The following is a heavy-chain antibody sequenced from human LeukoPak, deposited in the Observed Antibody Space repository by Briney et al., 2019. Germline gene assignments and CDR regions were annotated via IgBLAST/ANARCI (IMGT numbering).Heavy chain of an antibody. CDR1: GVSISSTIYY. CDR3: GRHFYGSGTYYYYYYYMDV. V-gene: IGHV4-39*01. J-gene: IGHJ6*03. Sequence: SETLSLTCSVSGVSISSTIYYWGWIRQPPGKGLEWIGSIYYSGNTYYNPSLKSRVTISVDASKNQFSLRLSSVTAADTAVYYCGRHFYGSGTYYYYYYYMDVWGKGTTVTISS. CDR2: IYYSGNT. D-gene: IGHD3-10*01.